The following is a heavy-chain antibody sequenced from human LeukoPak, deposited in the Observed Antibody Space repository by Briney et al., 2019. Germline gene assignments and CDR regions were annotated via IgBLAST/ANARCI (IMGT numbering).Heavy chain of an antibody. V-gene: IGHV3-7*01. J-gene: IGHJ6*02. CDR1: GFTFSTYW. D-gene: IGHD2-2*01. CDR2: IKQDGTEK. Sequence: GGSLRLSCAVSGFTFSTYWMSWVRQAPGKGLEWVANIKQDGTEKYYVDSVKGRFTISRDNAKNSLFLQMNSLRAEDTAVYYCAREDSTAPYYYYGMDVWGQGTTVTVSS. CDR3: AREDSTAPYYYYGMDV.